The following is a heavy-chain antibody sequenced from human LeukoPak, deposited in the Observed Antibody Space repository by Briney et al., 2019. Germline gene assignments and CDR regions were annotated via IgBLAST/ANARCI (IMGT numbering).Heavy chain of an antibody. CDR1: GGSISSGDYY. V-gene: IGHV4-30-4*08. CDR2: IYYSGST. Sequence: PSETLSLTCTVSGGSISSGDYYWSWISQPPGKGLEWIGYIYYSGSTYYNPSLKSRVTISVDTSKNQFSLKLSSVTAADTAVYYCARERVVGAGVDYWGQGTLVTVSS. J-gene: IGHJ4*02. D-gene: IGHD1-26*01. CDR3: ARERVVGAGVDY.